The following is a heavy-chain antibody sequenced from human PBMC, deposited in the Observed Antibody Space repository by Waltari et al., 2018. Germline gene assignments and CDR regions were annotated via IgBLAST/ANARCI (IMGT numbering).Heavy chain of an antibody. J-gene: IGHJ4*02. CDR3: ARRVVTTGGVDY. CDR1: GGSISSTTFY. Sequence: QLQLQESGPRLVRPSETLSLTCTFSGGSISSTTFYWACIRQTPGKGLEWIGYIHYSGNTYYNPSLRSRVTISVDTSKNQFSLNLRSVTAADTAVYYCARRVVTTGGVDYWGQGTLVTVSS. D-gene: IGHD2-21*02. V-gene: IGHV4-39*07. CDR2: IHYSGNT.